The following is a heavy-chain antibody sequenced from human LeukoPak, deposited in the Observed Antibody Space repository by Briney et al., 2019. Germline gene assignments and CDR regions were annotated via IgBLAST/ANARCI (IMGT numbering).Heavy chain of an antibody. Sequence: SVKVSCKAPGGTFSSYAISWVRQAPGQGLEWMGRIIPILGIANYAQKFQGRVTITADKSTSTAYMELSSLRSEDTAVYYCARYCSSTSCVLQHAGGMDVWGQGTTVTVSS. CDR3: ARYCSSTSCVLQHAGGMDV. J-gene: IGHJ6*02. D-gene: IGHD2-2*01. V-gene: IGHV1-69*04. CDR2: IIPILGIA. CDR1: GGTFSSYA.